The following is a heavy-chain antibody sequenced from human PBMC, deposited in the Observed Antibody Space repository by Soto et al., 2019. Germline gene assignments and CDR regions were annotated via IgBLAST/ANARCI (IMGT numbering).Heavy chain of an antibody. CDR2: THYSGTT. CDR1: GGSISSGSYY. J-gene: IGHJ4*02. Sequence: PSETLSLTCSVSGGSISSGSYYWGWIRQPPGKGLEWIASTHYSGTTYYNPSLRSRVSISVDTSKSQFSLKLSSVTAADTAVYYGARDTGIAARPADYWGQGALVTVSS. V-gene: IGHV4-39*02. CDR3: ARDTGIAARPADY. D-gene: IGHD6-6*01.